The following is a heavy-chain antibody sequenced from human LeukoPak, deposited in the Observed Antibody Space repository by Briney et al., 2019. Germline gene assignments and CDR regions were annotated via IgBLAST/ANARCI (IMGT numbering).Heavy chain of an antibody. D-gene: IGHD3-22*01. V-gene: IGHV4-59*08. Sequence: SETLSLTCTVSGGSISSYYWSWSRQPPGKGLEWIGYIYYSGSTNYNPSLKSRVTISIDTSKNQFYLKLSSLTAADTAVYFCARRDDSSGYHKIFDYWGPGTLVTVSS. J-gene: IGHJ4*02. CDR3: ARRDDSSGYHKIFDY. CDR1: GGSISSYY. CDR2: IYYSGST.